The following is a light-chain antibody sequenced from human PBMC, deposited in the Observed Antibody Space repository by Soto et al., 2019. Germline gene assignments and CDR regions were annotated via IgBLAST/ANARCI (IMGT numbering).Light chain of an antibody. V-gene: IGKV3-15*01. CDR1: QSVSNN. CDR3: QQYNNWPPLT. CDR2: GAS. Sequence: IVMTQSPATLSVSPGERATLSCRASQSVSNNLAWYQQKPGQAPRLFIYGASTRATGIPARFSGSGSGTEFTLTISSLQSEDFAVYSCQQYNNWPPLTVGGGTKVEIK. J-gene: IGKJ4*01.